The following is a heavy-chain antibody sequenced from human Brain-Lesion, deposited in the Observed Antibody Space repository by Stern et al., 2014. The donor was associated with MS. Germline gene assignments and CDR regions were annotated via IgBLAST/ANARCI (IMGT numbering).Heavy chain of an antibody. CDR3: ATLSPGAGGNYYRHFDY. CDR2: FDPEDGET. J-gene: IGHJ4*02. CDR1: GYTLTELS. D-gene: IGHD1-26*01. V-gene: IGHV1-24*01. Sequence: VQPLESGAEVKKPGASVKVSCKVSGYTLTELSMHWVRQAPRKGLEWMGGFDPEDGETIYAQKFQGRVTMTEDTSTDTAYMELSSLRSEDTAVYYCATLSPGAGGNYYRHFDYWGQGTLVTVSS.